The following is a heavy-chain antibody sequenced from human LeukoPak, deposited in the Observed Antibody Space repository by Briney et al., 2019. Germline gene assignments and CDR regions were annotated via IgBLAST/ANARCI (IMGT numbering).Heavy chain of an antibody. D-gene: IGHD3-22*01. CDR2: MNPNSGNT. Sequence: ASVKVSCKASGYTFTSYDINWVRRAPGQGLEWMGWMNPNSGNTDYAQKFQGRVTMTRNTSISTAYMELSSLRAEDTAVYYCARGDDYYDSSGQNRDYWGQGTLVTVSS. CDR3: ARGDDYYDSSGQNRDY. V-gene: IGHV1-8*01. CDR1: GYTFTSYD. J-gene: IGHJ4*02.